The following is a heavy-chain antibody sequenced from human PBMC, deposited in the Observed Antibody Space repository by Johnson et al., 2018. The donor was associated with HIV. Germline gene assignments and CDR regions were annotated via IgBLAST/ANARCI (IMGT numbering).Heavy chain of an antibody. D-gene: IGHD1-26*01. CDR3: ARALRYSGSLWAFDI. V-gene: IGHV3-64*01. CDR2: ITSNGGST. Sequence: MQLVESGGGLVQPGGSLRLSCAASGFTFSNYAMHWVRQAPGKGLEYVSAITSNGGSTYYANSVKGRFIISRDNSKNTLYLQMGSLRVEDMAVYYCARALRYSGSLWAFDIWGQGTMVTVSS. J-gene: IGHJ3*02. CDR1: GFTFSNYA.